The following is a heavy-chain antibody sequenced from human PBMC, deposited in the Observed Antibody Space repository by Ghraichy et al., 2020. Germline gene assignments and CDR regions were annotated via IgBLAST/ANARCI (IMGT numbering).Heavy chain of an antibody. CDR1: GYTFTSYG. CDR2: ISAYNGNT. V-gene: IGHV1-18*01. CDR3: AREGATVTTYYYYYGMDV. Sequence: ASVKVSCKASGYTFTSYGISWVRQAPGQGLEWMGWISAYNGNTNYAQKLQGRVTMTTDTSTSTAYMELRSLRSDDTAVYYCAREGATVTTYYYYYGMDVWGQGTTVTVSS. D-gene: IGHD4-17*01. J-gene: IGHJ6*02.